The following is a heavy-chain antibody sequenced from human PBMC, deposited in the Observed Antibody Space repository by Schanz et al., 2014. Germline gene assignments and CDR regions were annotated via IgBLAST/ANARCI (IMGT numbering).Heavy chain of an antibody. V-gene: IGHV1-46*01. CDR3: AFDRDDAYDI. Sequence: QVQLVQSGTEVKKPGASMKISCKAFGYYFGGFGISWVRQAPGQGLEWMGRIYLSDGSTRYAQKFQGRVTVTRDTSTTTVYMDLSSLISEDTAVYYCAFDRDDAYDIWGQGTTVTVSS. J-gene: IGHJ3*02. CDR1: GYYFGGFG. CDR2: IYLSDGST. D-gene: IGHD3-9*01.